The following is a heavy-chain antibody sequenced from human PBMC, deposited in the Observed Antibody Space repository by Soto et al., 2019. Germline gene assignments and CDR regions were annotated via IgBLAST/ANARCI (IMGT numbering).Heavy chain of an antibody. D-gene: IGHD3-3*01. CDR2: ISAYNGNT. Sequence: ASVKVSCKASGYTFTSYGISWVRQAPGQGLEWMGWISAYNGNTNYAQKLQGRVTMTTDTSTSTAYMELRSLRSDDTAVYYCARATIFGVVTRQYYYYYMDVWGKGTTVTVSS. CDR3: ARATIFGVVTRQYYYYYMDV. V-gene: IGHV1-18*01. CDR1: GYTFTSYG. J-gene: IGHJ6*03.